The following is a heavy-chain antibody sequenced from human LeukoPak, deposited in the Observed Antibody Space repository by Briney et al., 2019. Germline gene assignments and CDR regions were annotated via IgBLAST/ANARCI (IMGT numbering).Heavy chain of an antibody. CDR2: IYASGNT. V-gene: IGHV4-61*02. CDR3: ARHMVDTAMFYYYYYGMDV. J-gene: IGHJ6*02. CDR1: GGSISSSSYY. Sequence: SETLSLTCTVSGGSISSSSYYWSWVRQPAGKGLEWIGRIYASGNTNYNPSLKGRVTMTVDTSKNQFSLNLSSVTAADTAVYYCARHMVDTAMFYYYYYGMDVWGQGTTVTVSS. D-gene: IGHD5-18*01.